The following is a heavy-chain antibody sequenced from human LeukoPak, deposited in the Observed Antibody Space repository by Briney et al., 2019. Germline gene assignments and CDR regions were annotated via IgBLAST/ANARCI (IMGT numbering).Heavy chain of an antibody. Sequence: PSETLSLTCTVSGGSISIYYWSWIRQPAGKGLEWIGRIYTSGITNYNPSLKSRVTMSVATSKNQFSLRLRSVTAADTAVYYCARQEIGLRSFDPWGQGTLVTVSS. D-gene: IGHD3/OR15-3a*01. CDR1: GGSISIYY. J-gene: IGHJ5*02. V-gene: IGHV4-4*07. CDR3: ARQEIGLRSFDP. CDR2: IYTSGIT.